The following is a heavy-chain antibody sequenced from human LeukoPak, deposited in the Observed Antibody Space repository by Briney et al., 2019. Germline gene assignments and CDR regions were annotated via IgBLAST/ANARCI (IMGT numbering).Heavy chain of an antibody. CDR2: ISSSSSYI. CDR3: TRVYGDYATDYYYMDV. V-gene: IGHV3-21*01. D-gene: IGHD4-17*01. J-gene: IGHJ6*03. CDR1: GFTFSSYS. Sequence: GGSLRLSCAASGFTFSSYSMNWGRQVPGKGLEWVSSISSSSSYIYYADSVKGRFTISRDNAKNSLYLQMNSLRAEDTAVYYCTRVYGDYATDYYYMDVWGKGTTVTISS.